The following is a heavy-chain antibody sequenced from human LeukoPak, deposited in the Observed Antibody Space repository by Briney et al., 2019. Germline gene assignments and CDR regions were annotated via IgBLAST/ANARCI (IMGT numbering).Heavy chain of an antibody. D-gene: IGHD5-12*01. CDR2: IIPIFGTA. V-gene: IGHV1-69*05. Sequence: SVKLSCKASGGTFSSYAISWVRQAPGQGLEWMGRIIPIFGTANYAQKFQGRVTITTDESTSTAYMELSSLRSEDTAVYYCAREVYGYSGYGYGYYFDYWGQGTLVTVSS. CDR1: GGTFSSYA. CDR3: AREVYGYSGYGYGYYFDY. J-gene: IGHJ4*02.